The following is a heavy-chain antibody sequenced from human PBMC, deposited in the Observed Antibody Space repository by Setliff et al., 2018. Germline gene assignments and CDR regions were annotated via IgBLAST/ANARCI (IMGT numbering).Heavy chain of an antibody. Sequence: PSETLSLTCAVSGYSISSVYYWGWIRQSPGKGLEWIGSIYHSGSTYYNPSLKSRVTISVDKSKNQFSLKLSSVTAADTAVYYCARRETYYNFWSGYYAYWGQGTLVTVSS. CDR1: GYSISSVYY. CDR2: IYHSGST. CDR3: ARRETYYNFWSGYYAY. D-gene: IGHD3-3*01. J-gene: IGHJ4*02. V-gene: IGHV4-38-2*01.